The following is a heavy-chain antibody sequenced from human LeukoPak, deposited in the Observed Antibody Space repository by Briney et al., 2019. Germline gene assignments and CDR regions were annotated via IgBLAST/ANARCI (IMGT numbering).Heavy chain of an antibody. Sequence: SETLSLTCTVSGGSISSYYWSWIRQPAGKGLEWIGRIYTSGSTNYNPSLKSRVTMSVDTSKNQFSLKLSSVTAADTAVYYCASSITIFGVVSGAFDIWGQGTMVTVSS. J-gene: IGHJ3*02. D-gene: IGHD3-3*01. V-gene: IGHV4-4*07. CDR3: ASSITIFGVVSGAFDI. CDR1: GGSISSYY. CDR2: IYTSGST.